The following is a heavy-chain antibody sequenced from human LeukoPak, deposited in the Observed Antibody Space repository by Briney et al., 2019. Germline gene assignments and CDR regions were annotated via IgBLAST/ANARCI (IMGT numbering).Heavy chain of an antibody. D-gene: IGHD6-13*01. CDR2: ISYDGSNK. V-gene: IGHV3-30*18. CDR1: GFTFSSYG. CDR3: AKQKPYSSSWLYFDY. J-gene: IGHJ4*02. Sequence: HPGGSLRLSCAASGFTFSSYGMHWVRQAPGKGLEWVAVISYDGSNKYYADSVKGRFTISRDNSKNTLYLQMNSLRDEDTAVYYCAKQKPYSSSWLYFDYWGQGTLVTVSS.